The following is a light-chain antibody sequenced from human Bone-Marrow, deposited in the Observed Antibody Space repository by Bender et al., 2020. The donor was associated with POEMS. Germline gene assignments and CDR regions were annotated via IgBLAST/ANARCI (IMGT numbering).Light chain of an antibody. J-gene: IGLJ2*01. CDR2: QDT. Sequence: SYEVTQPPSVSVSPGQTASITCSGDDLGDKYVAWYQQKPGQSPVLVIYQDTKRPSGIPERFSGSNSGNTATLTIGGTQAMDEADYSCQAWDTYSVIFGGGTKLTVL. CDR1: DLGDKY. CDR3: QAWDTYSVI. V-gene: IGLV3-1*01.